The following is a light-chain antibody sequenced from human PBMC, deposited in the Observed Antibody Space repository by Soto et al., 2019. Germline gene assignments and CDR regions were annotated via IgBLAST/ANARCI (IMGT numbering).Light chain of an antibody. Sequence: QSALTQPPSASGSPGQSVTISCAGTSSDIGSYDHVSWYQQHPGKAPKLMIYDVTKRPSGVPDRFSGSKSGIAASLTVSGLQTEDEADYYCSSFAGSNNVVFGGGTKLTVL. CDR1: SSDIGSYDH. CDR3: SSFAGSNNVV. J-gene: IGLJ3*02. V-gene: IGLV2-8*01. CDR2: DVT.